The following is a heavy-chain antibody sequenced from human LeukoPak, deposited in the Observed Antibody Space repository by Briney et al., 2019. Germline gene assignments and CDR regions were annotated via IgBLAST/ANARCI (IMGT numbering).Heavy chain of an antibody. CDR3: AKWGGVYYFDY. CDR1: GFTFSSYA. CDR2: ISYDGSNK. V-gene: IGHV3-30*04. J-gene: IGHJ4*02. Sequence: GGSLRLSCAASGFTFSSYAMHWVRQAPGKGLEWVAVISYDGSNKYYADSVKGRFTISRDNSKNTLYLQMNSPRAEDTAVYYCAKWGGVYYFDYWGQGTLVTVSS. D-gene: IGHD3-16*01.